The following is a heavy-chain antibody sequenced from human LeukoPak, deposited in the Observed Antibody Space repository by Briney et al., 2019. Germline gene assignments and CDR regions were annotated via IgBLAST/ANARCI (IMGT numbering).Heavy chain of an antibody. CDR1: GGSISSGGYS. Sequence: TLSLTCAVSGGSISSGGYSWSWIRQPPGKALEWLARIDWDEGKYYTTSLETRLTISKDTSKNQVVLTMTNMDPVDTATYFCARMRYSMGFDVFDIWGQGTMVTVSS. V-gene: IGHV2-70*11. CDR2: IDWDEGK. J-gene: IGHJ3*02. CDR3: ARMRYSMGFDVFDI. D-gene: IGHD6-13*01.